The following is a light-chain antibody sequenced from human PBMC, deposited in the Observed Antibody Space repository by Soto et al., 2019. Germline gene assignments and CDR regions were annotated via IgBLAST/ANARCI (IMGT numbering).Light chain of an antibody. CDR2: AAS. CDR3: QKYNTAPLT. J-gene: IGKJ1*01. Sequence: DILITQSPPSLSSYLLDIVTIACRASQDISTYLAWYQQKPGKVPKLLIYAASTLLSGVPSRFSGSGSGTDFTLTISSLQPGDVATYYCQKYNTAPLTFGQGTKVDI. V-gene: IGKV1-27*01. CDR1: QDISTY.